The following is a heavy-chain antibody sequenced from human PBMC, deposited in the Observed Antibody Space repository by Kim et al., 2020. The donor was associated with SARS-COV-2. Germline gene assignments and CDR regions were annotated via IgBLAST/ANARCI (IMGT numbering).Heavy chain of an antibody. V-gene: IGHV3-9*01. CDR1: GFTFDDYA. Sequence: GGSLRLSCAASGFTFDDYAMHWVRQAPGKGLEWVSGISWNSGSIGYADSVKGRFTISRDNAKNSLYLQMNSLRAEDTALYYCAKAHGRFGELLPDYWGQGTLVTVSS. CDR2: ISWNSGSI. J-gene: IGHJ4*02. CDR3: AKAHGRFGELLPDY. D-gene: IGHD3-10*01.